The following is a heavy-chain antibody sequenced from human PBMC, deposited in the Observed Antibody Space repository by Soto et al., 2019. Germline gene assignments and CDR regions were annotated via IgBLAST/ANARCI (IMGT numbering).Heavy chain of an antibody. CDR1: GYTFTSYG. V-gene: IGHV1-18*01. Sequence: ASVKVSCKASGYTFTSYGISWVRQAPGQGLEWMGWISANNGNTSYAQKFQGRVTMTTNTSISTAYMELSSLRSEDTAVYYCARLFLGYCSSTSCYPNYYYMDVWGKGTTVTVSS. CDR3: ARLFLGYCSSTSCYPNYYYMDV. J-gene: IGHJ6*03. D-gene: IGHD2-2*01. CDR2: ISANNGNT.